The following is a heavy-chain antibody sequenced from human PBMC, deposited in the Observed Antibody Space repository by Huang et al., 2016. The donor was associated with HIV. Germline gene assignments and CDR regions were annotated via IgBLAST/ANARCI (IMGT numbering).Heavy chain of an antibody. V-gene: IGHV4-39*01. J-gene: IGHJ4*02. CDR2: IYYSGST. D-gene: IGHD3-10*01. Sequence: QLQLQESGPGLVKPSETLSLTCTVSGGSISSDNYYWGWIRQPPGKGREWIGSIYYSGSTYYKPSLKSRVTITVDTSKNQFSLKMRSVTAADTAVYYCARLPGSITMIRGVITDPYWGQGTLVTVSS. CDR3: ARLPGSITMIRGVITDPY. CDR1: GGSISSDNYY.